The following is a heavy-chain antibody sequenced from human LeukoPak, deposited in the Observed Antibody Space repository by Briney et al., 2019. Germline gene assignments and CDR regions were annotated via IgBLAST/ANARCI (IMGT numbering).Heavy chain of an antibody. CDR1: GFTVSSNY. D-gene: IGHD3-22*01. CDR2: ISCDGSNK. V-gene: IGHV3-30-3*01. Sequence: GGSLRLSCAASGFTVSSNYMSWVRQAPGKGLEWVAVISCDGSNKYYADSVKGRFTISRDNSKNTLYLQMNSLRAEDTAVYYCARGPQYYYDSSGEKEYFQHWGQGTLVTVSS. J-gene: IGHJ1*01. CDR3: ARGPQYYYDSSGEKEYFQH.